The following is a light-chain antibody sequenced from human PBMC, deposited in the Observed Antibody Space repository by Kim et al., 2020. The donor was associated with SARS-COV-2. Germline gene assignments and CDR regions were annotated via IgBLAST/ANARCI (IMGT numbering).Light chain of an antibody. CDR3: LQHRSYPRT. V-gene: IGKV1-17*03. CDR1: QDINQN. J-gene: IGKJ2*01. Sequence: SASVGDTFTISCRASQDINQNLVWFQQKPGQVPKRLIYAASRPQSGVPSRFSGSGSGTEFTLTITSLQPEDFATYYCLQHRSYPRTFGQGTKLEI. CDR2: AAS.